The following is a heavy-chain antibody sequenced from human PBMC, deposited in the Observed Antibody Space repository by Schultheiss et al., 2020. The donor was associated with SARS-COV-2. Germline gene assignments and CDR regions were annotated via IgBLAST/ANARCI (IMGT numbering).Heavy chain of an antibody. V-gene: IGHV3-9*01. Sequence: SLRLSCAASGFTFDDYAMHWVRQAPGKGLEWVSGISWNSGSIGYADSVKGRFTISRDNAKNSLYLQMNSLRAEDTALYYCAKDTDYYDSSGYPDWGQGTLVTVSS. CDR3: AKDTDYYDSSGYPD. CDR2: ISWNSGSI. D-gene: IGHD3-22*01. CDR1: GFTFDDYA. J-gene: IGHJ4*02.